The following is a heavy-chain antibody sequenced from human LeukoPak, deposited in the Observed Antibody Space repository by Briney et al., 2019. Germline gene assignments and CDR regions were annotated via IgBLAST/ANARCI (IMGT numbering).Heavy chain of an antibody. V-gene: IGHV5-10-1*01. Sequence: GESLRISCKGSGYSFTSYWISWVRQMPGKGLEWMGKIDPSDSYTNYSPSFQGHVTISADKSISTAYLQWSRLEASDTAMYYCAGHIAATKYGMDVWGPGTTVTVYS. J-gene: IGHJ6*02. D-gene: IGHD5-12*01. CDR1: GYSFTSYW. CDR3: AGHIAATKYGMDV. CDR2: IDPSDSYT.